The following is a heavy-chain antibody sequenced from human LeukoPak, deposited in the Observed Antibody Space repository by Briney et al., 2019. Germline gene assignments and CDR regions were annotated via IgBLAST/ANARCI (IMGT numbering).Heavy chain of an antibody. CDR3: ARGGSYLSAFDI. CDR2: IYSGGST. J-gene: IGHJ3*02. Sequence: GGSLRLSCAASGFTVSSDYMSWVRQAPGKGLEWVSIIYSGGSTFYADSVTGRFTISRDKSKNTLYLQMNSLRAEDTAVYYCARGGSYLSAFDIWGQGTMVTVSS. V-gene: IGHV3-53*01. CDR1: GFTVSSDY. D-gene: IGHD1-26*01.